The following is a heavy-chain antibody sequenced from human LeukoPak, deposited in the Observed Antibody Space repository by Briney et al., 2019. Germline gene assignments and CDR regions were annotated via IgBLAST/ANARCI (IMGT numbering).Heavy chain of an antibody. CDR3: AKDGVSRTGTTSLYS. D-gene: IGHD1-7*01. V-gene: IGHV3-53*01. J-gene: IGHJ4*02. CDR2: IYSGGST. Sequence: PGGSLRLSCAASGFTVSSNYMSWVRQAPGKGLEWVSVIYSGGSTYYADSVKGRFTISRDNSKNTLYLQMNSLRAEDTAVYYCAKDGVSRTGTTSLYSWGQGTLVTVSS. CDR1: GFTVSSNY.